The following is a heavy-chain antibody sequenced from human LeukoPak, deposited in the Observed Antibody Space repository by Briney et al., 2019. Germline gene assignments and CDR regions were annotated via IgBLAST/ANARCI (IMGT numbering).Heavy chain of an antibody. V-gene: IGHV4-34*01. D-gene: IGHD6-19*01. J-gene: IGHJ4*02. CDR1: GGSFSGYY. Sequence: SETLYLTCAVYGGSFSGYYWSWIRQPPGKGLEWIGEINHSGSTNYNPSLKSRVTISVDTSKNQFSLKLSSVTAADTAVYYCARGPPYSSGWYTSTSYYFDYWGQGTLVTVSS. CDR3: ARGPPYSSGWYTSTSYYFDY. CDR2: INHSGST.